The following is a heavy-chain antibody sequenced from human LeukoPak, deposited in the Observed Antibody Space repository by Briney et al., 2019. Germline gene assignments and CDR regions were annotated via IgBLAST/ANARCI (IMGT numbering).Heavy chain of an antibody. Sequence: ASVKVSCKASGYTFTSYGISWVRQAPGQGLEWMGWISAYNGNTNYAQKFQGRVTITADESTSTAYMELSSLRSEDTAVYYCARGGQDYGDYGAFDYWGQGTLVTVSS. J-gene: IGHJ4*02. CDR1: GYTFTSYG. D-gene: IGHD4-17*01. CDR2: ISAYNGNT. V-gene: IGHV1-18*01. CDR3: ARGGQDYGDYGAFDY.